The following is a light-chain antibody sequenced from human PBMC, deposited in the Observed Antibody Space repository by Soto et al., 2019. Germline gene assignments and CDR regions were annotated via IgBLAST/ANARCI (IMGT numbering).Light chain of an antibody. CDR1: QGIISY. J-gene: IGKJ2*01. V-gene: IGKV1-9*01. CDR3: RQIKSYPYT. Sequence: IQFTPSPSFLSTYLGDSVPIPCRASQGIISYLACYPQKPGKTPKLLIYAASTLQSGVPSRFRGSGSGTDLTLTVTGPQLEVFATYTVRQIKSYPYTFGEGTKVEIK. CDR2: AAS.